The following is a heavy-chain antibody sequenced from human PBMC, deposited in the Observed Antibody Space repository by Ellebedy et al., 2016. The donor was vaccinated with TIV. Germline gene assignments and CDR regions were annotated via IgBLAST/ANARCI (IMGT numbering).Heavy chain of an antibody. Sequence: GESLKISCAASGFTFSNYNMNWVRQAPGKGLEWVSYISSSSLSKYYADSVKGRFTISRDNSKNTLYLQMNNLRAEDTAVYYCARWPSGDAPLDYWGQGTLVTVSS. CDR1: GFTFSNYN. J-gene: IGHJ4*02. CDR3: ARWPSGDAPLDY. V-gene: IGHV3-48*01. D-gene: IGHD4-17*01. CDR2: ISSSSLSK.